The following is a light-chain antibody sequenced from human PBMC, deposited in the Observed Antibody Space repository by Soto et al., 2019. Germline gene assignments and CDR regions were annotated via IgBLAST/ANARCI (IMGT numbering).Light chain of an antibody. CDR2: EVS. V-gene: IGKV3-11*01. CDR3: QQHINWPLT. CDR1: QTVSSS. Sequence: EIVLTQSPATLSLSRGERATLSCRASQTVSSSLAWYQQKPGQAPRLLIYEVSNRATGIPARFSGSGSGADFTLTSSSLEPGDFALYYCQQHINWPLTFGG. J-gene: IGKJ4*01.